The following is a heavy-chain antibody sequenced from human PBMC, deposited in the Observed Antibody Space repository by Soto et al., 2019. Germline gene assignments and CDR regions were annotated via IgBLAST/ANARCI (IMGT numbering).Heavy chain of an antibody. CDR1: GYTFTSYG. D-gene: IGHD3-3*01. V-gene: IGHV1-18*01. Sequence: ASVKVSCKASGYTFTSYGISWVRRAPGQGLEWMGWISAYNGNTNYAQKLQGRVTMTTDTSTSTAYMELRSLRSDDTAVYYCARDCITIFGVVTNDAFDIWGQGTMVT. J-gene: IGHJ3*02. CDR3: ARDCITIFGVVTNDAFDI. CDR2: ISAYNGNT.